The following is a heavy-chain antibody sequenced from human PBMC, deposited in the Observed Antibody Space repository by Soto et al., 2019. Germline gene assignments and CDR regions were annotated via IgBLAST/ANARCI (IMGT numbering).Heavy chain of an antibody. V-gene: IGHV1-18*01. D-gene: IGHD6-19*01. J-gene: IGHJ4*02. CDR1: GYTFTSYG. Sequence: ASVKVSCKASGYTFTSYGISWVRQAPGQGLEWMAWISGYNANTHYLQNLQGRLTISRENSNNTLYLQLSSLRPEDTAVYYCARTTAVAGTPEFDYWGQGALVTVSS. CDR2: ISGYNANT. CDR3: ARTTAVAGTPEFDY.